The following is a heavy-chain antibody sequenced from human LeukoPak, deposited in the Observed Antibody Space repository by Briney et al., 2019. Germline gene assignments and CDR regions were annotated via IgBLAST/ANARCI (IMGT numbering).Heavy chain of an antibody. Sequence: GGSLRLSCAASGFTFSSYAMHWVRQAPGKGLEWVAVISYDGSNKYYADSVQGRFTISRDNSKNTLYLQMNSLRVEDTAVYYCARETEAFDCWGQGTLVTVSS. CDR3: ARETEAFDC. CDR2: ISYDGSNK. J-gene: IGHJ4*02. CDR1: GFTFSSYA. V-gene: IGHV3-30-3*01.